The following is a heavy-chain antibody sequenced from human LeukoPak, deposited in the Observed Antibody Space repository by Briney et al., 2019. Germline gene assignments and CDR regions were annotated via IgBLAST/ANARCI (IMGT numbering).Heavy chain of an antibody. D-gene: IGHD5-24*01. V-gene: IGHV4-59*01. Sequence: SETLSLTCTVSGGSISNYYWSWIRQPPGKGLEWIGYIYYSGSTNYNPSLKSRVTLSVDTSKNQFSLKLRSVTAADTAVYYCARAGDGYNEKFEYWGQGTLVTVSS. CDR2: IYYSGST. CDR3: ARAGDGYNEKFEY. CDR1: GGSISNYY. J-gene: IGHJ4*02.